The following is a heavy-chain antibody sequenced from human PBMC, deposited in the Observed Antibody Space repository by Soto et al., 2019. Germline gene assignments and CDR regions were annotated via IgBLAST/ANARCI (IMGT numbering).Heavy chain of an antibody. CDR2: FDPEDGET. J-gene: IGHJ6*02. D-gene: IGHD3-10*01. Sequence: ASVKVSCKVSGYTLTELSMHWVRQAPGKGLEWMGGFDPEDGETIYAQKFQGRVTMTEDTSTDTAYMELSSLRSEYTAVYYCATGFITMVRGANYYGMDVWGQGTTVTVSS. V-gene: IGHV1-24*01. CDR1: GYTLTELS. CDR3: ATGFITMVRGANYYGMDV.